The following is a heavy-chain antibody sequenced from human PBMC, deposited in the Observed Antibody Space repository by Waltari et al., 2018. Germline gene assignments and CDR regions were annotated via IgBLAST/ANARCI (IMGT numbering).Heavy chain of an antibody. Sequence: QVQLQQWGAGLLKPSETLSLTCAVYGGSFSGYYWSWIRQPPGKGLEWIGEINHSGSTNYSPSLKSRVTISVDTSKNQFSLKLSSVTAADTAVYYCARVSSSSWVDPWGQGTLVTVSS. CDR2: INHSGST. CDR3: ARVSSSSWVDP. D-gene: IGHD6-6*01. CDR1: GGSFSGYY. V-gene: IGHV4-34*01. J-gene: IGHJ5*02.